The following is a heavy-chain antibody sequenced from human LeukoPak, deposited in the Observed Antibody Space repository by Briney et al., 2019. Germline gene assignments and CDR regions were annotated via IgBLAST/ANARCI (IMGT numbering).Heavy chain of an antibody. V-gene: IGHV3-23*01. Sequence: HPGGSLRLSCAASGFTFSSYAMSWVRQAPGKGLEWVSGISGSGGSTNYADSVKGRFTIFRDNSKNTLYLQMNSLRAEDTAVYYCAKDVYSSSSWFDLWGQGTLVTVSS. CDR2: ISGSGGST. CDR3: AKDVYSSSSWFDL. CDR1: GFTFSSYA. D-gene: IGHD6-13*01. J-gene: IGHJ5*02.